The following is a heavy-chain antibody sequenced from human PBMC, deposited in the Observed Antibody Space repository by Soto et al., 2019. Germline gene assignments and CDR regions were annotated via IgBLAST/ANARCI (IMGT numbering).Heavy chain of an antibody. V-gene: IGHV3-23*01. CDR2: ISGSGGST. CDR1: GFTFSSYA. Sequence: EVQLLESGGGLVQPGGSLRLSCAASGFTFSSYAMSWVRQAPGKGLEWVSAISGSGGSTYYADSVKGRFTISRDNSKNTLYLQMNSLRAEDTAVYYCAKVGGDQWLAGVVFDYWGQGTLVTVSS. D-gene: IGHD6-19*01. CDR3: AKVGGDQWLAGVVFDY. J-gene: IGHJ4*02.